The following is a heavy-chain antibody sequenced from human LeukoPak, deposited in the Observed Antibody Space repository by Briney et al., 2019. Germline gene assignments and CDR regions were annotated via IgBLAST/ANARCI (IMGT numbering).Heavy chain of an antibody. D-gene: IGHD3-22*01. Sequence: SQTLSLTCAISGDSVSSNSAAWNWIRQSPSRGLEWLGRTYYRSKWYDDYAVSVKSRVTINPDTSKNQVSLQLNSVTPEDTAVYYCAGSYYYDSSGYVHNDYWGQGTLVTVSS. V-gene: IGHV6-1*01. CDR2: TYYRSKWYD. CDR3: AGSYYYDSSGYVHNDY. J-gene: IGHJ4*02. CDR1: GDSVSSNSAA.